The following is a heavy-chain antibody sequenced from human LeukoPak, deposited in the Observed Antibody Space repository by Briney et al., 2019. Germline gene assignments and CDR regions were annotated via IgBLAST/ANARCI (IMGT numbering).Heavy chain of an antibody. D-gene: IGHD3-10*01. CDR3: AKYGSGSYSYMDV. J-gene: IGHJ6*03. CDR2: ISGSGGST. V-gene: IGHV3-23*01. CDR1: GFTFSSYG. Sequence: TGGSLRLSCAASGFTFSSYGMNWVRQAPGKGLEWVSAISGSGGSTYYADSVKGRFTISRDNSKNTLYLQMNSLRAEDTAVYYCAKYGSGSYSYMDVWGKGTTVTISS.